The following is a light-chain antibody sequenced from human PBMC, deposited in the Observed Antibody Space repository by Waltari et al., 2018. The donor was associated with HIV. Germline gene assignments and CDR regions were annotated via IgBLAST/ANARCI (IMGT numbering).Light chain of an antibody. CDR3: QQYDTSPWT. V-gene: IGKV3-20*01. CDR2: AAS. Sequence: EIVLTQSPGTLSLSPGERATLSCRASQSVSSSYLAWYQQKPGQAPRLLIYAASSTATDIPARFSGSGSGTDFTLSISRLEPEDVAIYYCQQYDTSPWTFGQGTKVEIK. J-gene: IGKJ1*01. CDR1: QSVSSSY.